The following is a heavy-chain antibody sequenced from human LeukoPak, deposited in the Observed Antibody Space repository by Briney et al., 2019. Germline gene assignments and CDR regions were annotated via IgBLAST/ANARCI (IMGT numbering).Heavy chain of an antibody. CDR1: GYTFTSYD. Sequence: ASVKVSCKASGYTFTSYDINWVRQATGQGIEWMGWMNPNSGNTGYAQKFQGRVTMTRSTSISTAYMELSSLRFADTAVYYCTRSVRNGHXDXWGXXTLXTVS. CDR3: TRSVRNGHXDX. V-gene: IGHV1-8*01. CDR2: MNPNSGNT. D-gene: IGHD2-8*01. J-gene: IGHJ5*01.